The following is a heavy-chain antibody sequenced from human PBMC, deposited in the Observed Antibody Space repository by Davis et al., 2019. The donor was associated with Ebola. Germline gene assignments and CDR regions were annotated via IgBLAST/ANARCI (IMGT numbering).Heavy chain of an antibody. CDR3: ARQGGPETTPDS. CDR2: IYYSGSA. CDR1: GGSVNSGSYY. V-gene: IGHV4-39*01. Sequence: MPSETLSLTCTVSGGSVNSGSYYWGWVRQPPGKGLEWIGSIYYSGSAYYNPSLKSRATISVDTSNNQFSLKLTSVTAADTALYYCARQGGPETTPDSWGRGRLVTVSS. J-gene: IGHJ4*02. D-gene: IGHD1-14*01.